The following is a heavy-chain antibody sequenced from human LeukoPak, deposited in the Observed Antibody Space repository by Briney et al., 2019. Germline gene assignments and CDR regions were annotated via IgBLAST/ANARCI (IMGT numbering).Heavy chain of an antibody. Sequence: ASVKVSCKASGNTFTSSYLNWVRQAPGQGLEWMGIINPSGHSTSYAQKFQGRVTMTRDTSTSTVYMELSSLRSEDAAVYYCARNQGPLRGAFDIWGQGTMVTVSS. D-gene: IGHD1-14*01. J-gene: IGHJ3*02. CDR2: INPSGHST. CDR1: GNTFTSSY. V-gene: IGHV1-46*03. CDR3: ARNQGPLRGAFDI.